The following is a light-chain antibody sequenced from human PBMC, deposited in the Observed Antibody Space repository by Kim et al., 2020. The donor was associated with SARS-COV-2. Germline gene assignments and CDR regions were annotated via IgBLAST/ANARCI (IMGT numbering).Light chain of an antibody. Sequence: TLGQTVRITCQGDSLRSYYATWYQQKPGQAPILVIYGKNNRPSGIPDRFSGSSSGNTASLTITGTQAGDEADYYCNSRDSNDNVVFGGGTKLTVL. CDR3: NSRDSNDNVV. V-gene: IGLV3-19*01. CDR2: GKN. J-gene: IGLJ2*01. CDR1: SLRSYY.